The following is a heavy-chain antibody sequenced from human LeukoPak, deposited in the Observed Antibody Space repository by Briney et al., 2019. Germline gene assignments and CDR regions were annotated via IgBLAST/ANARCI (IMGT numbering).Heavy chain of an antibody. CDR1: GGSLSGFY. D-gene: IGHD3-10*01. J-gene: IGHJ4*02. V-gene: IGHV4-59*08. CDR3: ARHYGP. Sequence: PSETLSLTCTVFGGSLSGFYWSWIRQPPGKGLEWIGYVYYSGSTTYNPSLKSRVTIAVDTSKNQFSLKLNSVTATDTAVYYCARHYGPWGQGTLVTVSS. CDR2: VYYSGST.